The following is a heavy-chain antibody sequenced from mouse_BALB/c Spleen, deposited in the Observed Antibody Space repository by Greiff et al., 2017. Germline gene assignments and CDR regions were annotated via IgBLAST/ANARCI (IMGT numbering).Heavy chain of an antibody. CDR3: ARLSWFAY. V-gene: IGHV5-12-1*01. J-gene: IGHJ3*01. CDR2: ISSGGGST. CDR1: GFAFSSYD. Sequence: EVKLVESEGGLVKPGGSLKLSCAASGFAFSSYDMSWVRQTPEKRLEWVAYISSGGGSTYYPDTVKGRFTISRDNAKNTLYLQMSSLKSEDTAMYYCARLSWFAYWGQGTLVTVSA.